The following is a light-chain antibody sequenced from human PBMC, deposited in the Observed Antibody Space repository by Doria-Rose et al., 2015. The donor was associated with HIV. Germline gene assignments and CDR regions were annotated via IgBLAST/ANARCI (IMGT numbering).Light chain of an antibody. CDR1: QSFSSTY. J-gene: IGKJ1*01. Sequence: EIVLTQSPGTLSLSPGERATLSCRVSQSFSSTYLAWYQQKPGQAPSLPIYDGSTRATGISDRFSASGSGTDFTLTINRLEPEDFALYYCHQYGTSWTFGQGTKVEI. V-gene: IGKV3-20*01. CDR3: HQYGTSWT. CDR2: DGS.